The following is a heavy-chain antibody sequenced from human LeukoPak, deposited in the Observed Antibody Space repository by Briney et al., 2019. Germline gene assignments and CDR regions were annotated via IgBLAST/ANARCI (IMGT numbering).Heavy chain of an antibody. CDR1: GGTFSSYA. V-gene: IGHV1-69*04. D-gene: IGHD3-22*01. J-gene: IGHJ4*02. CDR3: ASFEDSSGYYYLGY. CDR2: IIPILGIA. Sequence: ASVKVSCKASGGTFSSYAISWVRQAPGQGLEWMGRIIPILGIANYAQKFQGRVTITADKSTSTAYMELSSLRSEDTAVYYCASFEDSSGYYYLGYWGQGTLVTVSS.